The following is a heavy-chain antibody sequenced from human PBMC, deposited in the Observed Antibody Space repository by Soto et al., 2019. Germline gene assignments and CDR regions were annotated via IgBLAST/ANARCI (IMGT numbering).Heavy chain of an antibody. Sequence: QVQLVQSGAEVKKPGSSVKVSCKASGDTFSGYSISWVRQAPGQGLEWMGGIIPLFGTTNYAQRFQDRVTITADISTSTAYMELSSLKSEDTAIYYFARDLGSGYDPGDYWGQGTLVIVSS. D-gene: IGHD5-12*01. CDR1: GDTFSGYS. J-gene: IGHJ4*02. CDR3: ARDLGSGYDPGDY. V-gene: IGHV1-69*14. CDR2: IIPLFGTT.